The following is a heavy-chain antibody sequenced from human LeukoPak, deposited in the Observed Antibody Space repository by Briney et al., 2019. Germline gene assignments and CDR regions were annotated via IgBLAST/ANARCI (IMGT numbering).Heavy chain of an antibody. CDR1: GFTLCSYA. J-gene: IGHJ4*02. CDR2: ISYDGSNK. CDR3: ARGDCSSTSCYFDY. V-gene: IGHV3-30*04. Sequence: PGGSLRLSCAPSGFTLCSYAMHGPRGAPRKALEGGADISYDGSNKYYADSVKGRFTISRDNSKNTLYLQMNSLRAEDTAVYYCARGDCSSTSCYFDYWGQGTLVTVSS. D-gene: IGHD2-2*01.